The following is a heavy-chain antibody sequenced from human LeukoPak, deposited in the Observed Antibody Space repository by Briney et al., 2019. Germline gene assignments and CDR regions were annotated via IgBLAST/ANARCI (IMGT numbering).Heavy chain of an antibody. J-gene: IGHJ4*02. Sequence: SETLSLTCAVSGYSISSGYYWGWIRQSPGKGLEWIGNIYHSGSTYKNPSLKSRVTISLDTSKNQFSLKLSSVTAADTAMYYRARLSGAPVRHPIYHFNYWGQGTLVAVSS. D-gene: IGHD2-2*02. V-gene: IGHV4-38-2*01. CDR3: ARLSGAPVRHPIYHFNY. CDR1: GYSISSGYY. CDR2: IYHSGST.